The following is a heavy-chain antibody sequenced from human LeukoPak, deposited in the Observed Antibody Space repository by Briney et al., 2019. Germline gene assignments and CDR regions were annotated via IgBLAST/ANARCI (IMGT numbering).Heavy chain of an antibody. CDR3: ARSYDTPWQTPYGMDV. Sequence: GRSLRLSCAASGFTFSSCGMHWVRQAPGKGLEWVAVISYDGSNKYYADSVKGRFTISRDNAKNSLYLQMNSLRAEDTAVYYCARSYDTPWQTPYGMDVWGQGTTVTVSS. V-gene: IGHV3-30*03. CDR2: ISYDGSNK. D-gene: IGHD3-22*01. CDR1: GFTFSSCG. J-gene: IGHJ6*02.